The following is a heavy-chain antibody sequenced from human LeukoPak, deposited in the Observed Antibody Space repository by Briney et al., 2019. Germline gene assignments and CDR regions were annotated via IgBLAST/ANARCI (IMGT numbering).Heavy chain of an antibody. CDR1: GFTFSSYG. V-gene: IGHV3-33*01. J-gene: IGHJ6*02. Sequence: GGSLRLSCAASGFTFSSYGMHWVRQAPGKGLEWVAVILSDGSKEFYTDSVKGRFTISRDNAKNSLYLQMNSLRAEDTAVYYCAREFCSGGSCYYYYYGMDVWGQGTTVTVSS. CDR3: AREFCSGGSCYYYYYGMDV. D-gene: IGHD2-15*01. CDR2: ILSDGSKE.